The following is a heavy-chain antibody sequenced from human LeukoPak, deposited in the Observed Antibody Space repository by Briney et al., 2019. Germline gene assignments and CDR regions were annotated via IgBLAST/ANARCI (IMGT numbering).Heavy chain of an antibody. CDR3: ARDRVDIVVVPAAKRGDYYYYYMDV. CDR2: ISSSSSTI. CDR1: GFTFSSYS. Sequence: GGSLRLSCAASGFTFSSYSMNWVRQAPGKGLEWVSYISSSSSTIYYADSVKGRFTISRDNAKNSLYLKMNSLRAEDTAVYYCARDRVDIVVVPAAKRGDYYYYYMDVWGKGTTVTVSS. D-gene: IGHD2-2*01. V-gene: IGHV3-48*04. J-gene: IGHJ6*03.